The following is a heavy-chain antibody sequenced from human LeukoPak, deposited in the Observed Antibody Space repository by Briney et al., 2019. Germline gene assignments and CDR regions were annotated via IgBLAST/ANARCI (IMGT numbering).Heavy chain of an antibody. J-gene: IGHJ4*02. Sequence: GGSLRLSCAASGFTFSSYWMSWVRQAPGKGLEWVANIKQDGSEKYYVDSVKGRFTISRDNAKNSLYLQMNSLRAEDTAVYYCAKPRIRLGELSFYFDYWGQGTLVTVSS. V-gene: IGHV3-7*03. CDR2: IKQDGSEK. CDR1: GFTFSSYW. CDR3: AKPRIRLGELSFYFDY. D-gene: IGHD3-16*02.